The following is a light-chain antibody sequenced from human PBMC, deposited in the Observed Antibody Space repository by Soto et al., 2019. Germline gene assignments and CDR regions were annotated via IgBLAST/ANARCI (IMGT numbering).Light chain of an antibody. CDR1: SSNIGSTYD. Sequence: QSVLTQPPSVSGAPGQTVTISCTGSSSNIGSTYDVQWYQQLPGTAPKLLIHGNTDRPSGVPDRFSGSKSGTSASLPITGLLADDDADYYYQSYDDSLSAHYVFGTGTKLTVL. CDR2: GNT. CDR3: QSYDDSLSAHYV. J-gene: IGLJ1*01. V-gene: IGLV1-40*01.